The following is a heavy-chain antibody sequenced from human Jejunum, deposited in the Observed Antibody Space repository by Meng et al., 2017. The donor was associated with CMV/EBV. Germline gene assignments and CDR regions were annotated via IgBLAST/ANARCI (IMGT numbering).Heavy chain of an antibody. CDR1: FSSHA. Sequence: FSSHAMTWVRQAPGKGLEWVSAISGSGGSTHYADSVKGRFTISRDNSNNTLYLQMNGLRAEDTAKYYCAKATDIVVVVAAYGLDVWGQGTTVTVSS. CDR2: ISGSGGST. D-gene: IGHD2-15*01. J-gene: IGHJ6*02. CDR3: AKATDIVVVVAAYGLDV. V-gene: IGHV3-23*01.